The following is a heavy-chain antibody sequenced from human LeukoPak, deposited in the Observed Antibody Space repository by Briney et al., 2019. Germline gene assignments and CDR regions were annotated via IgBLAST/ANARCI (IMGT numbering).Heavy chain of an antibody. CDR2: ISTSSSTM. J-gene: IGHJ6*03. V-gene: IGHV3-48*01. D-gene: IGHD6-13*01. CDR1: GFTFSTYS. Sequence: GGSLRLSCAASGFTFSTYSMNWVRQAPGKGLEWVSYISTSSSTMYYADSVKGRFTISRDNARNSLYLQMNSLRAEDTAVYYCARDREKQQLPQFFYYYYTDVWGKGTTVTVSS. CDR3: ARDREKQQLPQFFYYYYTDV.